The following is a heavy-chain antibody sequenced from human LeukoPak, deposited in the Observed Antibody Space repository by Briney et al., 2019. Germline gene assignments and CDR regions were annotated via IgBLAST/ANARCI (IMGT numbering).Heavy chain of an antibody. J-gene: IGHJ4*02. CDR1: VGSLRVYY. D-gene: IGHD3-22*01. Sequence: SETLSLTCAVSVGSLRVYYWSWIRHPPGRGLEWIGYISYSGSTKYNPSLMTRVTISLDKSKSKFSLKLSCVTAADTAVYYCARGDNYYESSAWFDFWGQGTLVTVSS. CDR3: ARGDNYYESSAWFDF. V-gene: IGHV4-59*01. CDR2: ISYSGST.